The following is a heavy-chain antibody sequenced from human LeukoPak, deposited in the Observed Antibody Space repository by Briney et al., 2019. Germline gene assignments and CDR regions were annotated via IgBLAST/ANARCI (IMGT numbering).Heavy chain of an antibody. CDR3: ARGRALVFYYRLANYLDY. CDR2: IYYSGST. V-gene: IGHV4-39*07. D-gene: IGHD3-10*01. Sequence: SETLSLTCTVSGGSISSSSYYWGWIRQPPGKGLEWIGSIYYSGSTYYNPSLKSRVTISVDTSKNQFSLKLSSVTAADTAVYYCARGRALVFYYRLANYLDYWGQGTLVTVSS. J-gene: IGHJ4*02. CDR1: GGSISSSSYY.